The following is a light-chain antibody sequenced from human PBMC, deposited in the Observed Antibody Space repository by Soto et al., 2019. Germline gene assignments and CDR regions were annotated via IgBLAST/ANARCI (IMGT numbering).Light chain of an antibody. Sequence: QSVLTQPPSVSGAPGQRVTISCTGSSSNIGAGYDVHWYQQLPGTAPKLLIYGNSNRPSGVPDRFSGSKSGTSASLAITGLRAEEGAFYYCQSYAGSLGGWVFGTGTKVPVL. CDR2: GNS. CDR1: SSNIGAGYD. CDR3: QSYAGSLGGWV. V-gene: IGLV1-40*01. J-gene: IGLJ1*01.